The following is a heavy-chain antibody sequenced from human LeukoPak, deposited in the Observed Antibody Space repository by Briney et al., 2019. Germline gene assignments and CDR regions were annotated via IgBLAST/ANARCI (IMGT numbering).Heavy chain of an antibody. CDR1: GFTFSSYW. J-gene: IGHJ4*02. Sequence: PGGSLRLSCAASGFTFSSYWMSWVRQAPGKGLEWVANIKQDGSEKHYVDSVKGRFTISRDNAKNSLYLQMNSLRAEDTAVYYCARDKVVGPTNFDYWGQRTLVTVSS. D-gene: IGHD1-26*01. V-gene: IGHV3-7*01. CDR2: IKQDGSEK. CDR3: ARDKVVGPTNFDY.